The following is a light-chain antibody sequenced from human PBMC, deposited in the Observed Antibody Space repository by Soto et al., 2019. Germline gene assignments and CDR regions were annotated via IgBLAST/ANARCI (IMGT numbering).Light chain of an antibody. V-gene: IGKV2-28*01. CDR1: QSLLHSNGYNY. CDR2: LGS. Sequence: DIVMTQSPLSLPVTPGEPASISCRSSQSLLHSNGYNYLDWYLQKPGQSPQLLIYLGSNRASGVPDRFSGSGSGTDFTLKISRVEAEDVGVDYCMQALQSGTFGQGTKVEVK. J-gene: IGKJ1*01. CDR3: MQALQSGT.